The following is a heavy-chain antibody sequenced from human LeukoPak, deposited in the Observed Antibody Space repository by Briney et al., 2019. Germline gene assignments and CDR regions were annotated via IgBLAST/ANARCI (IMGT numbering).Heavy chain of an antibody. CDR1: EFTFSHAW. V-gene: IGHV3-15*01. CDR2: IKSKTDGGTT. CDR3: TTVPLTDSSNH. Sequence: GGSLRLSCAASEFTFSHAWMSWVRQAPGKGLEWPGRIKSKTDGGTTDYAAPVRGRFTISRDDSKNTLYLQMNSLKTEDTAVYYCTTVPLTDSSNHWGQGTLVTVSS. D-gene: IGHD3-22*01. J-gene: IGHJ5*02.